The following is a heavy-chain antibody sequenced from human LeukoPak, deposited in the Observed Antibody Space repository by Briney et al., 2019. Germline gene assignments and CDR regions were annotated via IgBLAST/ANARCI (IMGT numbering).Heavy chain of an antibody. V-gene: IGHV4-34*01. CDR2: INHSGST. J-gene: IGHJ3*02. D-gene: IGHD3-22*01. Sequence: SETLSLTCAVYGGSFSGYYWSWIRQPPGKGLEWIGEINHSGSTNYNPSLKSRVTISVDTSKNQFSLKLSSVTAADTAVYYCARHVYDSSGYAFDIWGQGTMVTVSS. CDR3: ARHVYDSSGYAFDI. CDR1: GGSFSGYY.